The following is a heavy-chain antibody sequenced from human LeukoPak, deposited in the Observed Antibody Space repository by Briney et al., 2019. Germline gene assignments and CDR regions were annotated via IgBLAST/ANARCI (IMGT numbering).Heavy chain of an antibody. Sequence: PSETLSLTCTVSGGSITSSSYYWGWIRQPPGKGLEWIGSIYYTGSTYYKSSLKSRVTISVDTSKNQFSLKLNSVTAADTAVYYCARGYCTGGSCYSGIAWFDPWGQGTLVTVSS. D-gene: IGHD2-15*01. CDR1: GGSITSSSYY. V-gene: IGHV4-39*01. CDR3: ARGYCTGGSCYSGIAWFDP. J-gene: IGHJ5*02. CDR2: IYYTGST.